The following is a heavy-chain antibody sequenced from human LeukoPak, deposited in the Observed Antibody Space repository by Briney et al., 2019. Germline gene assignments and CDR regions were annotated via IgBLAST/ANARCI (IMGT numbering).Heavy chain of an antibody. D-gene: IGHD4-23*01. V-gene: IGHV1-18*01. CDR3: ARDDASRGFAGNSPLDY. J-gene: IGHJ4*02. Sequence: ASVKVSCKASGYTFTSYGISWVRQAPGQGLEWMGWISGYNDNTNYAQKVQGRVTMTTDTSTSTAYMELRSLRSDDTAVYSCARDDASRGFAGNSPLDYWGQGTLITVSS. CDR1: GYTFTSYG. CDR2: ISGYNDNT.